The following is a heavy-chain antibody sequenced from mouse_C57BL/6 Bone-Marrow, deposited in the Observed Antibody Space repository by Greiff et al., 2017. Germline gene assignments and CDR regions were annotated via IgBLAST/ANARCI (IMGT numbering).Heavy chain of an antibody. D-gene: IGHD3-1*01. Sequence: QVQLQQPGAELVKPGASVKLSCKASGYTFTSYWMQWVKQRPGQGLEWIGEIDPSDSYTNFNQKFKGKATLTVTTASSTAYMQLSSLTSEDSAVYYCARSGAARAAWFAYWGQGTLVTVSA. CDR1: GYTFTSYW. J-gene: IGHJ3*01. V-gene: IGHV1-50*01. CDR2: IDPSDSYT. CDR3: ARSGAARAAWFAY.